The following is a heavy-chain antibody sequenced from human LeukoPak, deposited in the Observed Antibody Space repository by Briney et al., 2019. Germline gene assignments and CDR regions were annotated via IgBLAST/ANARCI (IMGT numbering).Heavy chain of an antibody. CDR3: ARVLAARAPYNWFDP. J-gene: IGHJ5*02. CDR1: GGSISSGGYY. D-gene: IGHD6-6*01. V-gene: IGHV4-31*03. CDR2: IYYSGST. Sequence: SETLSLTRTVSGGSISSGGYYWSWIRQHPGKGLEWIGYIYYSGSTYYNPSLKSRVTRSVDTSKNQFSLKLSSVTAADTAVCYCARVLAARAPYNWFDPWGQGTLGTVSS.